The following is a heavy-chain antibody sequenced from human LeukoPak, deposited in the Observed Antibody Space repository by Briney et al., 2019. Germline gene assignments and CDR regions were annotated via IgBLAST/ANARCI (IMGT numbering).Heavy chain of an antibody. CDR1: GGSISSSNW. CDR3: ARDRGGAAAGSFDY. CDR2: IYHSGST. V-gene: IGHV4-4*02. J-gene: IGHJ4*02. D-gene: IGHD6-13*01. Sequence: PSGTLSLTCAVSGGSISSSNWWSWVRQPPGKGLEWIGEIYHSGSTNYNPSLKSRVTISVDTSKNQFSLKLSSVTAADTAVYYCARDRGGAAAGSFDYWGQGTLVTVSS.